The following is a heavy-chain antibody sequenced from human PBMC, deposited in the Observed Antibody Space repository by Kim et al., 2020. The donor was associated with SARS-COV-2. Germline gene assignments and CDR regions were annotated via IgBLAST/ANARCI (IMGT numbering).Heavy chain of an antibody. CDR3: ARGWGLGP. Sequence: KWYYDYAPSLKSRRTINADTSKNQFSLEMNSMTPEDTAVYYCARGWGLGPWGQGTLVTVSS. CDR2: KWYY. D-gene: IGHD3-16*01. V-gene: IGHV6-1*01. J-gene: IGHJ5*02.